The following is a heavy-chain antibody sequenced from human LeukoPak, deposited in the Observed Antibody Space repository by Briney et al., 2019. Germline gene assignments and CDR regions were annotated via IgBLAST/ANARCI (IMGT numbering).Heavy chain of an antibody. V-gene: IGHV3-23*01. D-gene: IGHD4-23*01. J-gene: IGHJ5*02. CDR3: AKDRVYGGNAGWFDP. Sequence: GGSLRLSCAASGFTSDSYAMTWVRQAPGKGLEWVSTISGRADITYYADSVKGRFTISRDNSKNTVHLQMATLRADDTAVYYCAKDRVYGGNAGWFDPWGQGTLVTVSS. CDR1: GFTSDSYA. CDR2: ISGRADIT.